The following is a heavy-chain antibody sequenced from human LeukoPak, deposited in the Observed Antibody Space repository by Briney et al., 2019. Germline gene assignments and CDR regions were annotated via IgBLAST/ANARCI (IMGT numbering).Heavy chain of an antibody. CDR2: IFPGDSDT. J-gene: IGHJ3*02. Sequence: GESLKISCKGSGYNFTNYWIGWVRQMPGKGLEWLGIIFPGDSDTRYSPSFQGQVTISVDKSITTAYVQWSGLKASDTGMYYCARRLDGLPPGFDIWGQGTLVTVSS. D-gene: IGHD5-24*01. CDR3: ARRLDGLPPGFDI. V-gene: IGHV5-51*01. CDR1: GYNFTNYW.